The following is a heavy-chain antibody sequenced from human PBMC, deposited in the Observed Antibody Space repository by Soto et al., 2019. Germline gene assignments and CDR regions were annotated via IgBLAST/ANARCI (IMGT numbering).Heavy chain of an antibody. CDR1: GFTVSSNY. Sequence: EVQLVESGGGLVQPGGSLRLSCAASGFTVSSNYLRWVRQAPGKGLEWVSVIYSGGSTYYADSVKGRFTISRYNSKNTLDLQMTSLRAEDTAVDYCARDQGYSHYWGQGTLVTVSS. CDR2: IYSGGST. J-gene: IGHJ4*02. D-gene: IGHD5-18*01. CDR3: ARDQGYSHY. V-gene: IGHV3-66*01.